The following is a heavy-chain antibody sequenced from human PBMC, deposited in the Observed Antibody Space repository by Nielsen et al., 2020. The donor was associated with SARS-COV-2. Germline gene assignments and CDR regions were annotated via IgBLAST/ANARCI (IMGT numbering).Heavy chain of an antibody. Sequence: GESLKISCAASGFTFYSYWMTWVRQAPGKGLEWVANINQDGREKFHADPVKGRFTISRDNAKNSLYLYMSSLRVEDAAVYYCARDGGYWGRGTLVTVSS. V-gene: IGHV3-7*03. CDR3: ARDGGY. CDR1: GFTFYSYW. J-gene: IGHJ4*02. CDR2: INQDGREK.